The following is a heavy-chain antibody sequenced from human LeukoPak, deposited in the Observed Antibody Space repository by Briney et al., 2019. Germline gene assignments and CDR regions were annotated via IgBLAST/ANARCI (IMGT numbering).Heavy chain of an antibody. CDR1: GGSVSSGSYY. CDR3: ARRAANYYGMDV. CDR2: IYASGST. V-gene: IGHV4-61*01. Sequence: SETLSLTCTVSGGSVSSGSYYWSWIRQPPGKGLEWIGYIYASGSTDYNPSLKSRVTMSVDTSKNQFSLKLSFVTAADTAVYYCARRAANYYGMDVWGQGTTVTVSS. J-gene: IGHJ6*02. D-gene: IGHD6-13*01.